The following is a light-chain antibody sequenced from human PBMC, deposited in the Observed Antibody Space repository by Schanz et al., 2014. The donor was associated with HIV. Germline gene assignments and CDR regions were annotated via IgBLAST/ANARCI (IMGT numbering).Light chain of an antibody. V-gene: IGKV3-20*01. Sequence: EIVLTQSPGTLSLSPGERATLSCRASQTVRTSLAWYQQKPGQAPRLLIYGASSRATGIPDRFSGSGSGTDFTLTISSLQPKDFATYFCQQANSFPYTFGQGTKLEIK. CDR3: QQANSFPYT. CDR1: QTVRTS. CDR2: GAS. J-gene: IGKJ2*01.